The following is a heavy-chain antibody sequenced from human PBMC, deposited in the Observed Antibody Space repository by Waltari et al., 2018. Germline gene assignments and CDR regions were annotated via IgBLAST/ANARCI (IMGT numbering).Heavy chain of an antibody. CDR2: IKEGDCT. CDR3: GLQIAPVPRAYFDY. V-gene: IGHV3-53*01. CDR1: VFSVRSTY. J-gene: IGHJ4*02. Sequence: EFQLVESGGGLIQPGGSLPLSCAATVFSVRSTYMAWVRQAPGKGLEWVSVIKEGDCTHYIDSVKGRFTISRDNSKNTLNLQMNSLRVDDTAVYYCGLQIAPVPRAYFDYGGQGTLVTVSS. D-gene: IGHD6-13*01.